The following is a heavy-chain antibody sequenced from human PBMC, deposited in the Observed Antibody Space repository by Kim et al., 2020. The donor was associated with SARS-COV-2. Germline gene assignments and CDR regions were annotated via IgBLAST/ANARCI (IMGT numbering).Heavy chain of an antibody. V-gene: IGHV4-34*01. CDR2: INDSGST. CDR3: ARGCLIAVAGTLVRDYYYYMDG. CDR1: GGSFSGYY. D-gene: IGHD6-19*01. Sequence: SETLSLTCAVYGGSFSGYYWSWIRQPPGKGLEWIGEINDSGSTNYNPSLKSRVTISVDTSKNQFSLKLSSVTAADTAGYYCARGCLIAVAGTLVRDYYYYMDGWGKGTTVPVSS. J-gene: IGHJ6*03.